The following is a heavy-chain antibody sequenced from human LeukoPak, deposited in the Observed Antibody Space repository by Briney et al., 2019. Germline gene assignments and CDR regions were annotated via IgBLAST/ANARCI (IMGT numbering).Heavy chain of an antibody. CDR2: INPNSGGT. V-gene: IGHV1-2*06. CDR3: ARDLLGELLGYYYYYGMDV. D-gene: IGHD3-16*01. Sequence: ASVKVSCKASGYTFTGYYMHWVRQAPGQGLEWMGRINPNSGGTNYAQKFQGRVTMTRDTSISTAYMELSRLRSDDTAVYYCARDLLGELLGYYYYYGMDVWGQGTTVTVSS. J-gene: IGHJ6*02. CDR1: GYTFTGYY.